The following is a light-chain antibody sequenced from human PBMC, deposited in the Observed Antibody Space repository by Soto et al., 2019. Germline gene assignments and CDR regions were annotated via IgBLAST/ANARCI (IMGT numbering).Light chain of an antibody. CDR1: QSVSNN. V-gene: IGKV3-15*01. CDR2: GAS. CDR3: QQYHNWPVT. J-gene: IGKJ4*01. Sequence: EIVLTQSPGTLSLSPGERATLSFRSSQSVSNNYLAWYQQKPGQAPRLLISGASTGATGVPPRFSGSGSGTDFTLTVNSLQSEDIAVYYCQQYHNWPVTFGGGTKVDIK.